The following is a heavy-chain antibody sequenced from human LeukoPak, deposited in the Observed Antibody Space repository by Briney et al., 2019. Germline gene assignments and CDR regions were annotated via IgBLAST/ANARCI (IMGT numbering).Heavy chain of an antibody. CDR3: ARGGMGSNDAFDI. CDR1: GRSFSGYY. J-gene: IGHJ3*02. V-gene: IGHV4-34*01. Sequence: SETLSLTCAVYGRSFSGYYWSWIRQPPGKGLEWIGEINHSGSTNYNPSLKSRVTISVDTSKNQFSLKLSSVTAADTAVYYCARGGMGSNDAFDIWGQGTMVTVSS. D-gene: IGHD1-1*01. CDR2: INHSGST.